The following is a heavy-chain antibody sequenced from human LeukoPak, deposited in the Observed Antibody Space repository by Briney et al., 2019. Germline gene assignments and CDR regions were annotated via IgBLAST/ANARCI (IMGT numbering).Heavy chain of an antibody. J-gene: IGHJ4*02. Sequence: GGSLRLSCAASGFIFSSYRVTWVRQAPGKGLEWVANINQDGSDKHYVDSAKGRFTISRDNAENSLYLQMDSLRAEDTAVYYCARGNSVWRYFFDYWGRGTLVTVSS. V-gene: IGHV3-7*03. D-gene: IGHD6-19*01. CDR1: GFIFSSYR. CDR3: ARGNSVWRYFFDY. CDR2: INQDGSDK.